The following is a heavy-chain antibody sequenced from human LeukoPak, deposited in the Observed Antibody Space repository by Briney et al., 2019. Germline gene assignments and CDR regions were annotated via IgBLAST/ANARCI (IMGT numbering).Heavy chain of an antibody. CDR2: INHSGST. CDR1: GGSFSGYY. Sequence: SETLSLTCAVYGGSFSGYYWSWIRQPPGKGLEWIGEINHSGSTNYNPSLKSRVTISVDTPKNQFSLKLSSVTAADTAVYYCARSYSGSYRYYYYYYYMDVWGKGTTVTISS. J-gene: IGHJ6*03. CDR3: ARSYSGSYRYYYYYYYMDV. V-gene: IGHV4-34*01. D-gene: IGHD1-26*01.